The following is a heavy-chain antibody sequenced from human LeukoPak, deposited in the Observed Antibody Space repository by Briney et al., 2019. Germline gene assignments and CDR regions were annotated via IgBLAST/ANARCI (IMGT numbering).Heavy chain of an antibody. Sequence: ASVKVSCKASGYTFTAFYMHWVRQAPGQGLEWMGWINPDSGGTNYAQQFQGRVTMTRDTSISTAYMELSRLRSDDTAVYYCARVLNGWELQPFDSWGQGTLVTVSS. CDR1: GYTFTAFY. D-gene: IGHD1-26*01. V-gene: IGHV1-2*02. CDR2: INPDSGGT. CDR3: ARVLNGWELQPFDS. J-gene: IGHJ4*02.